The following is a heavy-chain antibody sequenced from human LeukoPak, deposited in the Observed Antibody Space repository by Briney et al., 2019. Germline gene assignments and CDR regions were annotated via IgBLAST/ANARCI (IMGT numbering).Heavy chain of an antibody. D-gene: IGHD3-22*01. CDR1: GGSLSGYY. CDR2: INHSGST. V-gene: IGHV4-34*01. CDR3: ARVPVSYRGYYYGPYYYYGMDV. J-gene: IGHJ6*02. Sequence: SETLSLTCAVYGGSLSGYYWSRIRQPPGKGLEWIGEINHSGSTNYNPSLKSRVTISVDTSKNQFSLKLSSVTAADTAVYYCARVPVSYRGYYYGPYYYYGMDVWGQGTTVTVSS.